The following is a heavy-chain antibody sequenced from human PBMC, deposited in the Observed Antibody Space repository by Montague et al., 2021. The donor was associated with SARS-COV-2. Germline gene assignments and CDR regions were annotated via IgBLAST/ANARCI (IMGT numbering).Heavy chain of an antibody. Sequence: SETLSLTCAVYSGSFNDYYWTWIRQSPGKGLEWIGEINHTGSATYNPSLKGRGTLSRDTSKNQFSLKLQSVTPADTAVYYCARGQVTISGVLIFIPAAGHLGGWGPGTSVTVSS. CDR2: INHTGSA. V-gene: IGHV4-34*01. J-gene: IGHJ3*01. D-gene: IGHD3-3*01. CDR3: ARGQVTISGVLIFIPAAGHLGG. CDR1: SGSFNDYY.